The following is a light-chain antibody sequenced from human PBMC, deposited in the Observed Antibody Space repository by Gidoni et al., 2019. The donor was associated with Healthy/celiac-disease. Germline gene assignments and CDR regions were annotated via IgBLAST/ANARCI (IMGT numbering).Light chain of an antibody. CDR1: QSVSSY. Sequence: EIVLTQSPATLSLSPGERATLSCRASQSVSSYLAWYQQKPGQAPRLLIYDASNRATGIPARFSGSGSGTDFTLTISSLEPEDFAVYYCQQRSNWPPGFTIXPXTKVXIK. V-gene: IGKV3-11*01. J-gene: IGKJ3*01. CDR2: DAS. CDR3: QQRSNWPPGFT.